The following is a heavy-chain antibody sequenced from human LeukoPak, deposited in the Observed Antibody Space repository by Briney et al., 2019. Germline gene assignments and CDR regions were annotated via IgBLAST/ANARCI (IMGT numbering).Heavy chain of an antibody. V-gene: IGHV1-69*13. CDR3: ATAAAGNSDAFDI. CDR2: IIPIFGTA. D-gene: IGHD6-13*01. CDR1: GGTFSSYA. J-gene: IGHJ3*02. Sequence: ASVKVSCKASGGTFSSYAISWVRQAPGQGLEWMGGIIPIFGTANYAQKFQGRVTITADESTSTAYMELSSLRSEDTAVYYCATAAAGNSDAFDIWGQGTKVTVSS.